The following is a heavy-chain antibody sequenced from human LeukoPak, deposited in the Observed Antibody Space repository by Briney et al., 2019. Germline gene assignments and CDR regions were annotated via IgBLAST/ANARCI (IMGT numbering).Heavy chain of an antibody. Sequence: SETLSLTCTVSGGSISSDSWSWIRQPPGKGLEWIGYISYIGSTNYNPSLKSRVTISVDTSKNQFSLKLSSVTAADTAVYYCARGGSITMVHFDYWGQGTLVTVSS. CDR2: ISYIGST. J-gene: IGHJ4*02. V-gene: IGHV4-59*08. CDR3: ARGGSITMVHFDY. D-gene: IGHD3-10*01. CDR1: GGSISSDS.